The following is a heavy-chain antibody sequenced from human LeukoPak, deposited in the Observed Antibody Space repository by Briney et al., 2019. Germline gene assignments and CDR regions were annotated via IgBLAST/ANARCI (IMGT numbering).Heavy chain of an antibody. D-gene: IGHD3-3*01. CDR2: ISGSGSTI. V-gene: IGHV3-48*03. CDR3: ARSLSWSYFGVDV. CDR1: GFTFSNYA. Sequence: QPGGSLRLSCAASGFTFSNYAMNWVRQAPGKGLEWVSYISGSGSTIYYADSVKGRFTISGDNAKNSLYLQMNSLRGEDTAVYYCARSLSWSYFGVDVWGPGTTVTVSS. J-gene: IGHJ6*02.